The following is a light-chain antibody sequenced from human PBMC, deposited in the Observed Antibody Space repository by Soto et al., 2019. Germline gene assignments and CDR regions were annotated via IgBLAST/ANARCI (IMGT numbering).Light chain of an antibody. V-gene: IGLV2-14*03. J-gene: IGLJ1*01. CDR1: SSDVGGYNY. Sequence: QSALTQPASVSGSPGQSIAISCTGTSSDVGGYNYVSWYQHHPGRAPKLMIYDVSNRPSGVSNRFSGSKSGNTASLTISGLQAEDEADYYCSLYTSSNTYVFGTGTKLTVL. CDR2: DVS. CDR3: SLYTSSNTYV.